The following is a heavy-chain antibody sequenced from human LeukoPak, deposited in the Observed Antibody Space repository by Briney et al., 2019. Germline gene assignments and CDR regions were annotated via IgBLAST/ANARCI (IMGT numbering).Heavy chain of an antibody. Sequence: PSETLSLTCTVSGGSISGYYWRWIRPPPRRRLEWIGGIYYSGRTNYKPPLTSRVTLSVDTSKHQFSLQLSSVPAADTAVYYCARAPQTTVVNPGGRDLYYYYYYMHLWAKGTTVTVSS. CDR1: GGSISGYY. CDR3: ARAPQTTVVNPGGRDLYYYYYYMHL. J-gene: IGHJ6*03. D-gene: IGHD4-23*01. V-gene: IGHV4-59*01. CDR2: IYYSGRT.